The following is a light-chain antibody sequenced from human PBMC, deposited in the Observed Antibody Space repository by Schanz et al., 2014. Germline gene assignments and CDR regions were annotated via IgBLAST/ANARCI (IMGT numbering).Light chain of an antibody. CDR1: QSVSSSY. J-gene: IGKJ1*01. CDR3: QQYDNWWT. Sequence: EIVLTQSPGTLSLSPGERATLSCRASQSVSSSYLAWYQQKPGQAPRLLIYGASTRATGFPARFSGSGAGTEFTLTISSLQSEDFAVYYCQQYDNWWTFGPGTKVEIK. CDR2: GAS. V-gene: IGKV3-15*01.